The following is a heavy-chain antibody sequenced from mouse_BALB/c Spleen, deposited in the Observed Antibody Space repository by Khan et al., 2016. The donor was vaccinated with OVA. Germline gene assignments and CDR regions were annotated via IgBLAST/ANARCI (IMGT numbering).Heavy chain of an antibody. CDR1: GFSLTNYG. CDR3: ARQPYYHYYIMDY. J-gene: IGHJ4*01. V-gene: IGHV2-6-1*01. D-gene: IGHD2-10*01. Sequence: QVQLQQSGPGLVAPSQSLSITCTISGFSLTNYGVHWVRQPPGKGLEWLVVIWSDGSTTYDSALKSRLSISKDNSKSQVFLKMNSLQTDDTAMYDVARQPYYHYYIMDYWGQGTSITVSS. CDR2: IWSDGST.